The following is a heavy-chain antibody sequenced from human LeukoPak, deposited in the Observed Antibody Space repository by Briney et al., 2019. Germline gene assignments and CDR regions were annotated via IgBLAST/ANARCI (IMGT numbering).Heavy chain of an antibody. Sequence: SGTLSLTCTVSGGSISSSSYYWGWIRQPPGKGLEWIGSIYYSGSTYYNPSLKSRVTISVDTSKNQFSLKLSSVTAADTAVYYRARLGPVTVLDYWGRGTLVTVSS. CDR3: ARLGPVTVLDY. V-gene: IGHV4-39*01. CDR2: IYYSGST. J-gene: IGHJ4*02. CDR1: GGSISSSSYY. D-gene: IGHD4-17*01.